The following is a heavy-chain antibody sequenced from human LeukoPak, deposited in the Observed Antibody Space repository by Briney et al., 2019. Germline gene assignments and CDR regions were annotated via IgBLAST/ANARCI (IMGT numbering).Heavy chain of an antibody. CDR1: GFTFSGRW. Sequence: GGSLRLSCAASGFTFSGRWMSWLRQAPGKGLEWVANINQDGTDKYYVDAVKGRSTISRDNAQNSLYLQMNSLRAEDTAVYYCARETFTIFGVVINYWGQGTLVTVSS. V-gene: IGHV3-7*03. CDR2: INQDGTDK. CDR3: ARETFTIFGVVINY. J-gene: IGHJ4*02. D-gene: IGHD3-3*01.